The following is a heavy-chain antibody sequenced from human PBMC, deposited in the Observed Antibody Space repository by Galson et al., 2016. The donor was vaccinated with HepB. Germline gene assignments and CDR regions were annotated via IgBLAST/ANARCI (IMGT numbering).Heavy chain of an antibody. CDR3: ARQDRAGLVDF. CDR1: GGSISSSYYY. J-gene: IGHJ3*01. Sequence: SETLSLTCTVSGGSISSSYYYWAWIRQPPGKGLEWIGSIYYSGTTHYNPSLQSRVTISVDTTKNQFSLRLTLVTAADTALYSCARQDRAGLVDFWGQGTMVAVSS. V-gene: IGHV4-39*01. D-gene: IGHD6-19*01. CDR2: IYYSGTT.